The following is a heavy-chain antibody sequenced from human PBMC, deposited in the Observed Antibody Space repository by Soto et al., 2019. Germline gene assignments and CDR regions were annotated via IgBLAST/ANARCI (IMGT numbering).Heavy chain of an antibody. CDR1: GFTFSSYG. CDR3: ARGSPRNTDSDY. J-gene: IGHJ4*02. D-gene: IGHD1-1*01. CDR2: IWYDGSNK. Sequence: QVQLVESGGGVVQPGRSLRLSCAASGFTFSSYGMHWVRQAPGKGLEWVAVIWYDGSNKYYADSVKGRFTISRDNSRTTLDLQMNSLRAEDTAVYYCARGSPRNTDSDYWGQGALVTVAS. V-gene: IGHV3-33*01.